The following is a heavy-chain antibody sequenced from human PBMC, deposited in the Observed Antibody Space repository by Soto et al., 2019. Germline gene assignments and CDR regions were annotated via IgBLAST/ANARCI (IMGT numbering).Heavy chain of an antibody. V-gene: IGHV4-59*08. J-gene: IGHJ6*02. CDR3: ARFSARGVINYYYGMDV. Sequence: SETLSLTCTVSGGSISSYYWSWIRQPPGKGLEWIGYIYYSGSTNYNPSLKSRVTISVDTSKNQFSLKLSSVTAADTAVYYCARFSARGVINYYYGMDVWGQGTTVT. CDR1: GGSISSYY. D-gene: IGHD3-10*01. CDR2: IYYSGST.